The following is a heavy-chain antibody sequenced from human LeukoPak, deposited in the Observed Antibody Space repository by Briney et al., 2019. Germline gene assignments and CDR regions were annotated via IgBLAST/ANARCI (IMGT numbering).Heavy chain of an antibody. CDR1: GFTFSSYW. V-gene: IGHV3-74*01. Sequence: GGSLRLSCAASGFTFSSYWMHWVRQAPGKGLVWVSRINSDGSSTTYADSVKGRFTVSRDNAKNTVYLQMNSLRAEDTAVYYCARSAAAGFSYYSYYMDVWGKGTTVTISS. D-gene: IGHD6-13*01. CDR3: ARSAAAGFSYYSYYMDV. J-gene: IGHJ6*03. CDR2: INSDGSST.